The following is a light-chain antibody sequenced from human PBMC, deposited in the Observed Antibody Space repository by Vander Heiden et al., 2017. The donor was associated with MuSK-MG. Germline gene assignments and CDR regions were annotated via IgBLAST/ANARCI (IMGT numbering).Light chain of an antibody. J-gene: IGLJ2*01. CDR1: TRDVGGYNF. CDR3: ISYAGSNNFVV. CDR2: DVY. Sequence: QSALTQPPSASASPAQSVAIPCTGTTRDVGGYNFVSWYQQHPGKAPTLIIYDVYKRPSGVPDRFSGSQSGNTASLTVSGLQAEDDADYYCISYAGSNNFVVIGGGTKLTVL. V-gene: IGLV2-8*01.